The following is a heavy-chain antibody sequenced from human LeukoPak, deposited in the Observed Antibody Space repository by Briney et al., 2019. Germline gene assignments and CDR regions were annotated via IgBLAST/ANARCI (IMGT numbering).Heavy chain of an antibody. J-gene: IGHJ4*02. V-gene: IGHV1-3*01. CDR2: INAGNGNT. CDR1: GYIFTSYA. D-gene: IGHD6-19*01. CDR3: ARVSDDSGWNFDY. Sequence: ASVKVSCKASGYIFTSYAMHWVRQAPGQRLEWMGWINAGNGNTKYSQKFQGRVTITRDTSASTAYMELNSLTSEDTAVYYCARVSDDSGWNFDYWGQGTLVTVSS.